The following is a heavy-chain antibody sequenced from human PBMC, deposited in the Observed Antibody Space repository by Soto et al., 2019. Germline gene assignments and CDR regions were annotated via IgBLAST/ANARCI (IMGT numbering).Heavy chain of an antibody. CDR3: ARSRDYDYIWGSYRFDAFDI. Sequence: SETLSLTCTVSGGSISSCYWSWIRQPPGKGLEWIGYIYYSGSTNYNPSLKSRVTISVDTSKNQFSLKLSSVTAADTAVYYCARSRDYDYIWGSYRFDAFDIWGQGTMVTVSS. J-gene: IGHJ3*02. D-gene: IGHD3-16*02. V-gene: IGHV4-59*01. CDR2: IYYSGST. CDR1: GGSISSCY.